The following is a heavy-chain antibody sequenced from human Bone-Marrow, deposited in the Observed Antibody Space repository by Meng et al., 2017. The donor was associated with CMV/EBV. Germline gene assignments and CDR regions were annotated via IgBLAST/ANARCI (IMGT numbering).Heavy chain of an antibody. CDR2: ISSSSYK. J-gene: IGHJ6*02. CDR1: GFTFSSYS. D-gene: IGHD3-10*01. Sequence: GESLKISCAASGFTFSSYSMNWVRQAPGKGLEWVSSISSSSYKYYAESVKGRFTISRDNAKNSLYLQMNSLRAEDTAVYYCARGPRFGYQSHYYYYYGMDVWGQGTTVTVSS. V-gene: IGHV3-21*01. CDR3: ARGPRFGYQSHYYYYYGMDV.